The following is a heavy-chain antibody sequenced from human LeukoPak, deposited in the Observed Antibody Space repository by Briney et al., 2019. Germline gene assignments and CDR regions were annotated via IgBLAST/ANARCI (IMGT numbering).Heavy chain of an antibody. CDR2: ISSSSSYI. CDR3: ARVGMVRGVHFDY. J-gene: IGHJ4*02. CDR1: GFTFSSHS. V-gene: IGHV3-21*01. D-gene: IGHD3-10*01. Sequence: GGSLRLSCAASGFTFSSHSMNWVRQAPGKGLEWVSSISSSSSYIYYADSVKGRFTISRDNAKNSLYLQMNSLRAEDTAVYYCARVGMVRGVHFDYWGQGTLVTVSS.